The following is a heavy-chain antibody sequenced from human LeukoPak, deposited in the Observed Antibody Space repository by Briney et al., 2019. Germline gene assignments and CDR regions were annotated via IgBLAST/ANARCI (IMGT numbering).Heavy chain of an antibody. J-gene: IGHJ4*02. V-gene: IGHV4-59*11. Sequence: PSETLSLTCTVSGGSISSHYWSWIQQPPGKGLEWIGYIYYSGSTNYNPSLKSRVTISVDTSKNQFSLKLSSVTAADTAVYYCARYSGSYYPCFDYWGQGTLVTVSS. CDR1: GGSISSHY. D-gene: IGHD1-26*01. CDR3: ARYSGSYYPCFDY. CDR2: IYYSGST.